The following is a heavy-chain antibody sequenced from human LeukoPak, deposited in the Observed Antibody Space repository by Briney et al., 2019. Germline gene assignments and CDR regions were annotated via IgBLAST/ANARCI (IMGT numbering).Heavy chain of an antibody. CDR3: AVGRSY. Sequence: SETLSLTCAVYGGSFSGYYCSWVRQPPGKGLEWIGEINHSGSTNYNPSLKSRVTISVDTSKNQFSLKLSSATAADTAVYYCAVGRSYWGQGTLVTVSS. J-gene: IGHJ4*02. V-gene: IGHV4-34*01. CDR2: INHSGST. CDR1: GGSFSGYY.